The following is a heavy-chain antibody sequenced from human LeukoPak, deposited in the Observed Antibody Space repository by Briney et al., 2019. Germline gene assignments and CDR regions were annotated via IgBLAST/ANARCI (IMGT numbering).Heavy chain of an antibody. CDR1: GGSISSGDYY. CDR3: ARAPANSYCSSTSCWFGEPRPYFDY. CDR2: IYYSVRT. D-gene: IGHD2-2*01. J-gene: IGHJ4*02. Sequence: SETLSLTCTVSGGSISSGDYYWSWIRQPPGKGLEWIGYIYYSVRTYYNPSLKSRVTISVDTSKTQFSLKLSSVTAADTAVYYCARAPANSYCSSTSCWFGEPRPYFDYWGQGTLVTVSS. V-gene: IGHV4-30-4*01.